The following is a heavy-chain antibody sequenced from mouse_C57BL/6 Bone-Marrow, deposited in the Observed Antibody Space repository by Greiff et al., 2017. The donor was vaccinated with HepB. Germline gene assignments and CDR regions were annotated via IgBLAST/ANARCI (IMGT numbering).Heavy chain of an antibody. J-gene: IGHJ2*01. Sequence: EVKLVESGEGLVKPGGSLKLSCAASGFTFSSYAMSWVRQTPEKRLEWVAYISSGGDYIYYADTVKGRFTISRDNARNTLYLQMSSLKSEDTAMYDCTRDPWGYYFDYWGQGTTLTVSS. D-gene: IGHD4-1*01. CDR2: ISSGGDYI. CDR3: TRDPWGYYFDY. CDR1: GFTFSSYA. V-gene: IGHV5-9-1*02.